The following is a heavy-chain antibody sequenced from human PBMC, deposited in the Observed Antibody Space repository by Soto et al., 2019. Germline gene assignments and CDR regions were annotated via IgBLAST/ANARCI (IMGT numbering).Heavy chain of an antibody. CDR1: GDSVSSNSAA. Sequence: SQTLSLTCAISGDSVSSNSAAWNWIRQSPSRGLEWLGRTYYRSKWYNDYAVSVKSRITINPDTSKNQFSLQLNSVTPEDTAVYYYARDSGMAARPSYYYYGMDVWGQGTTVTVSS. D-gene: IGHD6-6*01. CDR2: TYYRSKWYN. CDR3: ARDSGMAARPSYYYYGMDV. V-gene: IGHV6-1*01. J-gene: IGHJ6*02.